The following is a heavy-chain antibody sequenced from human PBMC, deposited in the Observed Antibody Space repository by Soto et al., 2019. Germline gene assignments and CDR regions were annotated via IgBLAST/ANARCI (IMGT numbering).Heavy chain of an antibody. J-gene: IGHJ3*02. V-gene: IGHV1-18*01. CDR2: ISAYNGNT. D-gene: IGHD2-15*01. CDR1: GYTYTRYG. Sequence: ASVTVSCQASGYTYTRYGISWVRQAPGQGLEWMGWISAYNGNTNYAQKLQGRVTMTTDTSTSTAYMELRSLRSNDTAVYYCARVTSLYCSGGSCYQGAFDIWGQGTMVTVSS. CDR3: ARVTSLYCSGGSCYQGAFDI.